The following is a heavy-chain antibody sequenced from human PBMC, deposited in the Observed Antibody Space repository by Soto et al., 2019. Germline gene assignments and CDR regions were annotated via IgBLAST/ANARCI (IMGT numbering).Heavy chain of an antibody. D-gene: IGHD6-13*01. V-gene: IGHV1-2*02. CDR1: GYTFTGYY. CDR2: INPNSGGT. J-gene: IGHJ4*02. Sequence: ASVKVSCKASGYTFTGYYMHWVRQAPGQGLEWMGWINPNSGGTNYAQKFQGRVTMTRDTSISTAYMELSRLRSDDTAVYYCAIGPRIAAAHRGYYFDYWGQGTLVTVSS. CDR3: AIGPRIAAAHRGYYFDY.